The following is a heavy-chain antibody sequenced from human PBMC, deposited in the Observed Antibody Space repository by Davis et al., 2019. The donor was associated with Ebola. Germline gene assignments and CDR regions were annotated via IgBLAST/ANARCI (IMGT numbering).Heavy chain of an antibody. CDR2: IGTAGHT. CDR3: ARDGAPPYSYGYYYYGMDV. CDR1: GFTFSNYD. D-gene: IGHD5-18*01. J-gene: IGHJ6*02. Sequence: PGGSLRLSCAASGFTFSNYDMHWVRQATGNGLEWVSAIGTAGHTYYPGSVKVRFTISRENAKNSLYLQMDSLRAEDTAVYYCARDGAPPYSYGYYYYGMDVWGQGTTVTVSS. V-gene: IGHV3-13*01.